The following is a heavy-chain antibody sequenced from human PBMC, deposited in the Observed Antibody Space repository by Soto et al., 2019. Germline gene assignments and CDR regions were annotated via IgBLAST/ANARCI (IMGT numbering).Heavy chain of an antibody. V-gene: IGHV4-59*08. CDR2: VHHSWGS. CDR3: ARQGFGPLHGLVEV. CDR1: GCSISSYY. J-gene: IGHJ6*02. D-gene: IGHD3-10*01. Sequence: QVQLQESGPGLVKPSETMALSCTVSGCSISSYYWSWFRQDPGKRMEWIGYVHHSWGSSYNPSLQRRVAISLDTSKSQFSLKVTSVTATDTAVYYCARQGFGPLHGLVEVWGQGTTVTVSS.